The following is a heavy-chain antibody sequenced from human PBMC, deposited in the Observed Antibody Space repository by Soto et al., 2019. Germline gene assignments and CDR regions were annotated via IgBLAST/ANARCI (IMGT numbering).Heavy chain of an antibody. J-gene: IGHJ4*02. D-gene: IGHD2-15*01. CDR1: GGSISSGGYY. Sequence: QVQLQESGPGLVKPSQTLSLTCTVSGGSISSGGYYWSWIRQHPGKGLEWIGYIYYSGSTYYNPSLKSRVTISVDTSKNQFSLKLSSVTAADTAVYYCARDREDCSGGSCYSYYFDYWGQGTLVTVSS. V-gene: IGHV4-31*03. CDR2: IYYSGST. CDR3: ARDREDCSGGSCYSYYFDY.